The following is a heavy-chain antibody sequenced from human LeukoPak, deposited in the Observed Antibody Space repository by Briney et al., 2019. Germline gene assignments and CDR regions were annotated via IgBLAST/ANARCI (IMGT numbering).Heavy chain of an antibody. Sequence: SETLSLTCTVSGGSISSSSYYWGWIRQPPGKGLEWIGSIYYSGSTYYNPSLKSRVTISVDTSKNQFSLKLSSVTAADTAVYYCAETPVEMATNLWGQGTLVTVSS. J-gene: IGHJ4*02. CDR3: AETPVEMATNL. CDR1: GGSISSSSYY. V-gene: IGHV4-39*01. CDR2: IYYSGST. D-gene: IGHD5-12*01.